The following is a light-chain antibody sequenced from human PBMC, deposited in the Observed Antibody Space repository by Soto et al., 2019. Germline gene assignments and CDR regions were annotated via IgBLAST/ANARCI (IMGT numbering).Light chain of an antibody. J-gene: IGLJ1*01. CDR2: EVS. Sequence: QSALTQPPSAYGSPGQSVTISCTGTSSDVGGYNYVSWYQQHPGKAPKLIIYEVSKRPSGVPDRFSGSKSGNTASLTVSGLQAEDEADYYCSSYVGSNNLYVFGTGTKLTVL. CDR3: SSYVGSNNLYV. V-gene: IGLV2-8*01. CDR1: SSDVGGYNY.